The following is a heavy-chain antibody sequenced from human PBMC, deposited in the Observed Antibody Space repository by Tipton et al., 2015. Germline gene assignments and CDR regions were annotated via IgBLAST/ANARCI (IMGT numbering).Heavy chain of an antibody. CDR3: ARSPFKSGYFDY. V-gene: IGHV4-39*01. Sequence: TLSLTCTVSGGSISNGGYYWSWIRQRPGKGLEWIGSIYYSGSTYYNPSLKSRVTISVDTSKNQFSLKLSSVTAADTAVYYCARSPFKSGYFDYWGQRTLVTVSS. CDR2: IYYSGST. D-gene: IGHD2/OR15-2a*01. CDR1: GGSISNGGYY. J-gene: IGHJ4*02.